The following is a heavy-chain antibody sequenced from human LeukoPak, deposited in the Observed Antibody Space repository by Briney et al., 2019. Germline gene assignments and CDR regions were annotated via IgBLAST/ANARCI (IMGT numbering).Heavy chain of an antibody. V-gene: IGHV3-66*01. Sequence: GGSLRLSCAASGFTVSSNYMSWVRQAPGKGLEWVSVIYSGGSTYYADSVKGRFTISRDNSKNTLYLQMNSLRAEDTAVYYCARDLIAVAGRVDYWGQGTLVTVSS. CDR3: ARDLIAVAGRVDY. CDR1: GFTVSSNY. D-gene: IGHD6-19*01. J-gene: IGHJ4*02. CDR2: IYSGGST.